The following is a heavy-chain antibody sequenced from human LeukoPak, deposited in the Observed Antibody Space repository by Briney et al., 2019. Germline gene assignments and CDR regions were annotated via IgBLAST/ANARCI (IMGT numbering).Heavy chain of an antibody. CDR3: AGRLVPRGKYYYYYYYMDV. D-gene: IGHD3-10*01. J-gene: IGHJ6*03. CDR1: GGSFSGYY. CDR2: INHSGST. V-gene: IGHV4-34*01. Sequence: SETLSLTCAVYGGSFSGYYWSWIRQPPGKGLEWIGEINHSGSTNYNPSLKSRVTISVDTSKNQFSLKLSSVTAADTAVYYCAGRLVPRGKYYYYYYYMDVWGKGTTVTVSS.